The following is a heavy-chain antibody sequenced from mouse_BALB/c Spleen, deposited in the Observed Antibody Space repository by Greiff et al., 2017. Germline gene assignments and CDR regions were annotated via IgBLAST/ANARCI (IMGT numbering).Heavy chain of an antibody. J-gene: IGHJ3*01. CDR1: GYTFTSYW. CDR2: IYPGSGST. CDR3: TIYYYGSSYAWFAY. Sequence: LQQPGSELVRPGASVKLSCKASGYTFTSYWMHWVKQRHGQGLEWIGNIYPGSGSTNYDEKFKSKGTLTVDTSSSTAYMHLSSLTSEDSAVYYCTIYYYGSSYAWFAYWGQGTLVTVSA. D-gene: IGHD1-1*01. V-gene: IGHV1S22*01.